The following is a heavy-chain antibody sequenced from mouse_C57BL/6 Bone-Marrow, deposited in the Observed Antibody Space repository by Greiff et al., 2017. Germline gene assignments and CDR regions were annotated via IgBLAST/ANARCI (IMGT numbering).Heavy chain of an antibody. Sequence: EVQLVESGGDLVKPGGSLKLSCAASGFTFSSYGMSWVRQTPDKRLEWVATISSGGSYTYYPDSVKGRFTISSDNAKNTLYLQLSSLQSEDTAMFCCARRPHIYYYDSSPFYWYFDVWGTGTTVTVSS. CDR1: GFTFSSYG. D-gene: IGHD1-1*01. V-gene: IGHV5-6*01. CDR2: ISSGGSYT. J-gene: IGHJ1*03. CDR3: ARRPHIYYYDSSPFYWYFDV.